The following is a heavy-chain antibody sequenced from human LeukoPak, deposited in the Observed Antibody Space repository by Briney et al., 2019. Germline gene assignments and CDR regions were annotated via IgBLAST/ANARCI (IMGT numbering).Heavy chain of an antibody. J-gene: IGHJ6*03. D-gene: IGHD2-8*01. V-gene: IGHV3-21*01. Sequence: GGSLRLYCAASGFTFSSYSMNWVRQAPGKGLEWVSSISSSSSYIYYADSVKGRFTISRDNAKNSLYLQMNSLRAEDTAVYYCETVMNYYYYYYMDVWGKGTTVTVSS. CDR1: GFTFSSYS. CDR2: ISSSSSYI. CDR3: ETVMNYYYYYYMDV.